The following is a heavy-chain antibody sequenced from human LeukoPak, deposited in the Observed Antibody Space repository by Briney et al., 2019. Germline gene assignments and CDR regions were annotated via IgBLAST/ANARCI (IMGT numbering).Heavy chain of an antibody. CDR1: GFTFSSYS. CDR2: ISSSSSYI. CDR3: ARGPNAMGWYHGY. Sequence: GGSLRLSCAASGFTFSSYSMNWVRQAPGKGLEWVSSISSSSSYIYYADSVKGRFTISRDNAKNSLYLQMNNLRAEDTAVYYCARGPNAMGWYHGYWGQGTLVTVSS. D-gene: IGHD6-19*01. J-gene: IGHJ4*02. V-gene: IGHV3-21*01.